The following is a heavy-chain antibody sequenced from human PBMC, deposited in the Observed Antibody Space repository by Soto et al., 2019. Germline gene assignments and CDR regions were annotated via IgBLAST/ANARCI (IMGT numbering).Heavy chain of an antibody. Sequence: ASVKVSCKSSGGTFSSYAISWVRQAPGQGLEWMGGIIPIFGTANYAQKFQGRVTITADKSTSTAYMELSSLRSEDTAVYYCARDCSSNSCYLMGYYYGMDVWGQGTTVTVSS. CDR2: IIPIFGTA. CDR1: GGTFSSYA. CDR3: ARDCSSNSCYLMGYYYGMDV. J-gene: IGHJ6*02. D-gene: IGHD2-2*01. V-gene: IGHV1-69*06.